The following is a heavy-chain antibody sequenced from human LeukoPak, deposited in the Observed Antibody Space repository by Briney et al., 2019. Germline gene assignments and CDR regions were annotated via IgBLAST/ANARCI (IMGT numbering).Heavy chain of an antibody. D-gene: IGHD5-12*01. CDR2: ISSSGSNI. CDR1: GFTFSSYE. CDR3: ARDQVVATIIYYYYGMVV. Sequence: GGSLRLSCAASGFTFSSYEMNWVRQAPGKGLEWVSYISSSGSNIYYADSVKGRFTISRDNDKNSLYLQMNSLRAEDTAVYYCARDQVVATIIYYYYGMVVWGKGTTVTVSP. V-gene: IGHV3-48*03. J-gene: IGHJ6*04.